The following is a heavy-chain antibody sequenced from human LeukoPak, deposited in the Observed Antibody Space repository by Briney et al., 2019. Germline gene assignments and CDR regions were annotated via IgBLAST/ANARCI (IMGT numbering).Heavy chain of an antibody. CDR3: ATNYDSSAYGVFDP. D-gene: IGHD3-22*01. J-gene: IGHJ5*02. Sequence: PGGSLRLSCAASGFTLSSYWMNWVRQAPGKGLVWVSRINSDGSKINYADSVKGRFTISRDNAKNTLYLQMNSLRAEDTAVYYCATNYDSSAYGVFDPWGQGTLVAVSS. CDR2: INSDGSKI. V-gene: IGHV3-74*01. CDR1: GFTLSSYW.